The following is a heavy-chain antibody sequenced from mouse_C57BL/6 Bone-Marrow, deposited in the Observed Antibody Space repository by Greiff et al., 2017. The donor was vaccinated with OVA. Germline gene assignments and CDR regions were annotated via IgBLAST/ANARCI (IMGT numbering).Heavy chain of an antibody. CDR3: ARSQGLDARHWYFDV. CDR2: IDPNSGGT. CDR1: GYTFTSYW. Sequence: QVQLQQPGAELVKPGASVTLSCKASGYTFTSYWMHWVKQRPGRGLEWIGRIDPNSGGTKYNEKFKSKATLTVDKPSSTAYMQLSSLTSEDSAVDDCARSQGLDARHWYFDVWGTGTTVTVSS. V-gene: IGHV1-72*01. J-gene: IGHJ1*03.